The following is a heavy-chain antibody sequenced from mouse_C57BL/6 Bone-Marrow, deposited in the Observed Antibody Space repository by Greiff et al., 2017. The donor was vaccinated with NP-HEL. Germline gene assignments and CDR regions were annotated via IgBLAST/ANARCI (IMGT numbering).Heavy chain of an antibody. CDR2: INPSTGGT. J-gene: IGHJ2*01. D-gene: IGHD4-1*01. Sequence: EVKLMESGPELVKPGASVKISCKASGYSFTGYYMNWVKQSPEKSLEWIGEINPSTGGTTYNQKFKAKATLTVDKSSSTAYMQLKSLTSEDSAVYYCARRLGPYFDYWGQGTTLTVSS. CDR3: ARRLGPYFDY. V-gene: IGHV1-42*01. CDR1: GYSFTGYY.